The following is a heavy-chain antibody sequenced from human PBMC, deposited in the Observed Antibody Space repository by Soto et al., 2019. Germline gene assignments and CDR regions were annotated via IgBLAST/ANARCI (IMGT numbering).Heavy chain of an antibody. CDR1: GFTFSSYG. CDR2: IWCDGSNK. J-gene: IGHJ4*02. V-gene: IGHV3-33*01. D-gene: IGHD1-26*01. CDR3: ARDFIGNADY. Sequence: QVQLVESGGGVVQPGRSLRLSCAASGFTFSSYGMHWVRQAPGKGLEWVAVIWCDGSNKYYADSVKGRFTISRDNSKNTLYLQMNSLRAEDTAVYYCARDFIGNADYWGQGTLVTVSS.